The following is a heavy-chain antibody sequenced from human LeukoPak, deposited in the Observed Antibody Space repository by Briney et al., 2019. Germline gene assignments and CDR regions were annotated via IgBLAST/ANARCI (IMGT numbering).Heavy chain of an antibody. V-gene: IGHV3-7*01. Sequence: PGGSLRLSCAASGFTFSNYRMSWVRQAPGKGLEWVANIKQDGSEKYYVDSVKGRFTISRDNAKNSLYLQMNSLRAEDTAVYYCARAQRYCSGGSCYFDYWGQGTLVTVSS. CDR1: GFTFSNYR. CDR2: IKQDGSEK. CDR3: ARAQRYCSGGSCYFDY. J-gene: IGHJ4*02. D-gene: IGHD2-15*01.